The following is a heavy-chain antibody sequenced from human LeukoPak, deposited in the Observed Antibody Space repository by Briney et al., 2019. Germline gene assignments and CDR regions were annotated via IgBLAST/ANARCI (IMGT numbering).Heavy chain of an antibody. Sequence: PGGSLRLSCAAPGFTFSYYSMNWVRQAPGKGLEWISYIRSSGGTIHYADSVKGRFTISRDDAKDSLYLLMNSLKTEDTAVYYCSTATHDWGQGTLVTVSS. V-gene: IGHV3-48*01. CDR2: IRSSGGTI. CDR1: GFTFSYYS. J-gene: IGHJ4*02. CDR3: STATHD.